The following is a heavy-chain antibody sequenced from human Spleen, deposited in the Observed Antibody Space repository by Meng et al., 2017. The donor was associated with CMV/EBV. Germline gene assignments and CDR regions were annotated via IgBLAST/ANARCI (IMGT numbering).Heavy chain of an antibody. CDR3: ARSRGPPYFFGMDV. V-gene: IGHV4-39*01. CDR1: GGSISSSSYY. CDR2: IYYSGST. Sequence: SETLSLTCTVSGGSISSSSYYWGWIRQPPGKGLEWIGSIYYSGSTYYNPSLKSRVTISVDTSKNSLYLQMNSLRAEDTAVYYCARSRGPPYFFGMDVWGQGTTVTVSS. J-gene: IGHJ6*02.